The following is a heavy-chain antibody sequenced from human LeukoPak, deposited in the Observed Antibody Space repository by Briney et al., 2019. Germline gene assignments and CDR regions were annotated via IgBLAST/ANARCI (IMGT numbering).Heavy chain of an antibody. D-gene: IGHD6-6*01. V-gene: IGHV1-8*01. CDR2: MNPNSGNT. CDR3: ARVLSSIPSRPFDY. Sequence: GAAVQVSCKASGYTLTSCDINSVRQATGQGLEGMGWMNPNSGNTGYAQKFQGRVTMTRNTSICTAYMELSSLRSQDTAVYYCARVLSSIPSRPFDYWGQGTLVTVSS. CDR1: GYTLTSCD. J-gene: IGHJ4*02.